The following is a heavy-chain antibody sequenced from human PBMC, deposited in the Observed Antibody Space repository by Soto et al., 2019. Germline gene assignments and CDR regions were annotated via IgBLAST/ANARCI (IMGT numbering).Heavy chain of an antibody. CDR3: ARQTGGFGYYFYY. V-gene: IGHV4-39*01. CDR2: VYYSGST. Sequence: SETLSLTCIVSGGSISSSDYYWGWVRQPPGKGLEWIGAVYYSGSTYYNPSLTGRVTISVDTSKNQFSLNLRSVTAADTAVYYCARQTGGFGYYFYYWGQGALVTVSS. J-gene: IGHJ4*02. D-gene: IGHD3-16*01. CDR1: GGSISSSDYY.